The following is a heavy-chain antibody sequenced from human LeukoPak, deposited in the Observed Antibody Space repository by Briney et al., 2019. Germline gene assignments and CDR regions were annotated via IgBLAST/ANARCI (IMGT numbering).Heavy chain of an antibody. J-gene: IGHJ4*02. CDR2: IYSGGST. CDR1: GFTVSSNY. D-gene: IGHD3-9*01. V-gene: IGHV3-66*01. Sequence: GGSLRLSCAASGFTVSSNYMSWVRQAPGKGLEWVSVIYSGGSTYYADSVKGRFTISRDNSKNTLYLQMNSLRAEDTAVYYCARVNYDNWFDYWGQGTLVTVSS. CDR3: ARVNYDNWFDY.